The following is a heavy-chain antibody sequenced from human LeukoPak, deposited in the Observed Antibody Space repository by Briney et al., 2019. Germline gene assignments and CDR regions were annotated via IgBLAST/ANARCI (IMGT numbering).Heavy chain of an antibody. Sequence: SETLSLTCVIYGGSFSGYYWSWIRQPPGKGLEWIGEINHSGSTNYNPSLKSRVTISVDTSKNQFSLKLSSVTAADTAVYYCAREKRITIFGVNWFDPWGQGTLVTVSS. CDR1: GGSFSGYY. J-gene: IGHJ5*02. D-gene: IGHD3-3*01. CDR2: INHSGST. V-gene: IGHV4-34*01. CDR3: AREKRITIFGVNWFDP.